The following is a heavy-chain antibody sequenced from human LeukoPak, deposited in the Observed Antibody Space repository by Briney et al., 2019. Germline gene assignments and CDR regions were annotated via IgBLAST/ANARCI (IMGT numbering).Heavy chain of an antibody. CDR3: AKDHFPRRVGYNGGESDY. D-gene: IGHD5-24*01. CDR1: GFTFSSYG. Sequence: GGTLRLSCAASGFTFSSYGMNWVRQAPGKGLEWISGISPSGGGTYYADFVKGRFTISRDDSKNTLYLQMNSLRGDDTAVYYCAKDHFPRRVGYNGGESDYWGQGTLVTISS. CDR2: ISPSGGGT. J-gene: IGHJ4*02. V-gene: IGHV3-23*01.